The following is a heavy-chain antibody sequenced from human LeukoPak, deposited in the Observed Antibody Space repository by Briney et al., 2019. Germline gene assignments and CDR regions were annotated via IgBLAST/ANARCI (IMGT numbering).Heavy chain of an antibody. CDR1: GYTFTIYD. D-gene: IGHD3-3*01. CDR3: ARVVSTALYGVVIIPYYYYGMDV. J-gene: IGHJ6*04. V-gene: IGHV1-8*01. CDR2: MNPNSGNT. Sequence: ASVKVSCKASGYTFTIYDINGVRQPTGQGLEWMGWMNPNSGNTGYAQKFQGRVTMTRNTSIRTASMALSSMRCEDTAVYYCARVVSTALYGVVIIPYYYYGMDVWGKGTTVTVSS.